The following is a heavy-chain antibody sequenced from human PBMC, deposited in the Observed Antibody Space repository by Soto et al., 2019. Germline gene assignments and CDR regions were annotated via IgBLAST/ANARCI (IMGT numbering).Heavy chain of an antibody. D-gene: IGHD3-22*01. CDR2: ISGSGGST. J-gene: IGHJ5*02. CDR3: AKDGQVGGYYDSSGYYLLNWFDP. V-gene: IGHV3-23*01. CDR1: GFSFSEYS. Sequence: LRLSCAASGFSFSEYSMTWVRQAPGKGLQWVAAISGSGGSTYYADSVKGRFTSSRDNSKNTLYLQMNSLRAEDTAVYYCAKDGQVGGYYDSSGYYLLNWFDPWGQGTLVTVSS.